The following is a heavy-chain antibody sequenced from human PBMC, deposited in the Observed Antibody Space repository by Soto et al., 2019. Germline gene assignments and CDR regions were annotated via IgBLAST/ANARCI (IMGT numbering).Heavy chain of an antibody. Sequence: PGGSLRLSCAASGFTFSSYGMHWVRQAPGKGLEWVADIRNDGSNKYYADSVKGRFTISRDNAKNSLYLQMNSLRAEDTAVYYCARDHNYDILTGYSLEPFDIWGQGTMVTVSS. CDR2: IRNDGSNK. CDR1: GFTFSSYG. D-gene: IGHD3-9*01. CDR3: ARDHNYDILTGYSLEPFDI. V-gene: IGHV3-33*01. J-gene: IGHJ3*02.